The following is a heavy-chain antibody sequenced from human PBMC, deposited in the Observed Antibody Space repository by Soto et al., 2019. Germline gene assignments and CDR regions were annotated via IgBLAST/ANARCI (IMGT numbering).Heavy chain of an antibody. J-gene: IGHJ3*02. CDR3: ARDSPLQLPAAPSPAFDI. D-gene: IGHD2-2*01. CDR1: GFTFSSYS. CDR2: ISSSSSTI. V-gene: IGHV3-48*01. Sequence: GGSLRLSCAASGFTFSSYSMNWVRQAPGKGLEWVSYISSSSSTIYYADSVKGRFTISRDNAKNSLYLQMNSLRAEDTAVYYCARDSPLQLPAAPSPAFDIWGQGTMVTVSS.